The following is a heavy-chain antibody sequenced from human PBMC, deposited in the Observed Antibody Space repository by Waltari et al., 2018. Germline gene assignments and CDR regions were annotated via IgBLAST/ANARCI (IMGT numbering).Heavy chain of an antibody. V-gene: IGHV3-64*01. J-gene: IGHJ3*02. CDR1: GFTFSSYA. CDR2: ISSNGGST. D-gene: IGHD3-10*01. Sequence: EVQLVESGGGLVQPGGSLRLSCAASGFTFSSYAMHWVRQAPGKGLEYVSAISSNGGSTYYANSVKGRFTISRDNSKNTLYLQMGSLRAEDMAVYYCASMVGGAQSDAFDIWGQGTMVTVSS. CDR3: ASMVGGAQSDAFDI.